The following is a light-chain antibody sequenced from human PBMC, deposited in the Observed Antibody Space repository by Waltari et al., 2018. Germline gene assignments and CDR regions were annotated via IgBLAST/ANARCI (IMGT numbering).Light chain of an antibody. Sequence: HSALTHPASVSGSPGQSITISCTGTRSDIGADNYVLLYQQHPAKATKLIIFDVNTRPSGVSSRFSGSKSGNAASLTISGLQAEDEADFYCCSFTSASSWVFGGGTKLTVL. CDR1: RSDIGADNY. J-gene: IGLJ3*02. CDR3: CSFTSASSWV. V-gene: IGLV2-14*03. CDR2: DVN.